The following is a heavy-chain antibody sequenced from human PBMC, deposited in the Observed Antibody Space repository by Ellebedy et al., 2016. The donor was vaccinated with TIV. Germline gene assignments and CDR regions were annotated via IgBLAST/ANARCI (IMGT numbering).Heavy chain of an antibody. J-gene: IGHJ4*02. D-gene: IGHD2-2*01. Sequence: SETLSLTXTVSGGCFNSYYWTWIRQPPGKGLEWIGHLTHIGTTNYNPSLQSRVAMSLDSSKTQFSLELKSVTAADTAVYFCARSCSPSCWECLEYWGQGVLVTVSS. CDR1: GGCFNSYY. V-gene: IGHV4-59*13. CDR3: ARSCSPSCWECLEY. CDR2: LTHIGTT.